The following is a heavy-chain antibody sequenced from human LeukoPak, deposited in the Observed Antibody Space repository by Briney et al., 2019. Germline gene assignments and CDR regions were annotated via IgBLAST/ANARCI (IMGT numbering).Heavy chain of an antibody. Sequence: GGSLRLSCAASGFIVSGNYMSWVRQAPGKGLEWVANIKQDGSEKYYVDSVKGRFTISRDNAKNSLYLQMNSLRAEDTAVYYCARVWAGSLDYWGQGTLVTVSS. CDR1: GFIVSGNY. CDR3: ARVWAGSLDY. J-gene: IGHJ4*02. CDR2: IKQDGSEK. V-gene: IGHV3-7*01. D-gene: IGHD3/OR15-3a*01.